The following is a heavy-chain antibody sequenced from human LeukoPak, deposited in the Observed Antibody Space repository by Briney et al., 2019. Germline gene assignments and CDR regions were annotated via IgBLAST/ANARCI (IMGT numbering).Heavy chain of an antibody. CDR2: ISSSSSYI. V-gene: IGHV3-21*01. CDR3: AREEAEYSSSSDFDY. D-gene: IGHD6-6*01. CDR1: GITFSNYA. J-gene: IGHJ4*02. Sequence: GGSLRLSCAASGITFSNYAMSWVRQAPGKGLEWVSSISSSSSYIYYADSVKGRFTISRDNAKNSLYLQMNSLRAEDTAVYYCAREEAEYSSSSDFDYWGQGTLVTVSS.